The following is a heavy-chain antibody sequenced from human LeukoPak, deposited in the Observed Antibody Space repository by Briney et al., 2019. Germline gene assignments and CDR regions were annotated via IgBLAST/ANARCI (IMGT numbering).Heavy chain of an antibody. CDR2: ISGSGGST. CDR3: AKGIVGATNYPGYFDY. V-gene: IGHV3-23*01. Sequence: GGSLRLSCAASGFTFSSYAMNWVRQAPGKGLEWVSAISGSGGSTYYADSVKGRFTISRDNSKNTLYLRMNSLRAEDTAVYYCAKGIVGATNYPGYFDYWGQGTLVTVSS. D-gene: IGHD1-26*01. CDR1: GFTFSSYA. J-gene: IGHJ4*02.